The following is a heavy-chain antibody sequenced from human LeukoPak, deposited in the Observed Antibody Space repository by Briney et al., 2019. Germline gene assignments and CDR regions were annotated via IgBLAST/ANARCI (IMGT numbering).Heavy chain of an antibody. V-gene: IGHV3-23*01. CDR2: ISGSGTKT. CDR1: GFTFSTYA. Sequence: GGSLTLSCAASGFTFSTYAMSWVRQAPGKGLEWVSAISGSGTKTYYADSVKGRSTLSRDNSKNTLYLQMNSLRAEDTAIYYCAREPTAAGYVDYWGQGTLATASS. J-gene: IGHJ4*02. D-gene: IGHD3-16*01. CDR3: AREPTAAGYVDY.